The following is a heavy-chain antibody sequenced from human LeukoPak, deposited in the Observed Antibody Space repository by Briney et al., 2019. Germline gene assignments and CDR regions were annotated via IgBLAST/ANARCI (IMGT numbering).Heavy chain of an antibody. D-gene: IGHD6-13*01. J-gene: IGHJ4*02. V-gene: IGHV4-39*01. CDR3: ARRYSSRPFDY. Sequence: SETLSLTCTVSGGSISSSSYYWGWIRQPPGKGLEWIGGIYYSGSTYYNPSLKSRVTISVDTSKNQFSLKLSSVTAADTAVYYCARRYSSRPFDYWGQGTLVTVSS. CDR1: GGSISSSSYY. CDR2: IYYSGST.